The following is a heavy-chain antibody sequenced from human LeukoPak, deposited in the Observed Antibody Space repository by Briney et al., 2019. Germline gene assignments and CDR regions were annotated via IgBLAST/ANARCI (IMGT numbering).Heavy chain of an antibody. D-gene: IGHD6-19*01. CDR1: GFTFRSYG. CDR3: ARAVSSASPASGI. CDR2: IRYDGSNN. Sequence: PGGSLRLSCAASGFTFRSYGMHWVRQAPGKGLEWVAFIRYDGSNNDYADSVKGRFTISRDNSKNTLYLQMNSLRAEDTAVYYCARAVSSASPASGIWGQGTMVTVS. V-gene: IGHV3-30*02. J-gene: IGHJ3*02.